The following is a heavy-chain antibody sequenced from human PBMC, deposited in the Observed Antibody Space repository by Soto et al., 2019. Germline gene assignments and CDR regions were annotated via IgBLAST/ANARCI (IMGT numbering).Heavy chain of an antibody. CDR3: APNYDYWSGYFVN. V-gene: IGHV1-8*01. J-gene: IGHJ4*02. CDR1: GYTFTSCD. Sequence: ASVKVSCKGSGYTFTSCDINWVRQATGQGLEWMGWMNPSGGNRGYAQKFQGRVTMTRNTSTSTAYMELSSLSSEDTAVYYCAPNYDYWSGYFVNWRQGTLVTVSS. CDR2: MNPSGGNR. D-gene: IGHD3-3*01.